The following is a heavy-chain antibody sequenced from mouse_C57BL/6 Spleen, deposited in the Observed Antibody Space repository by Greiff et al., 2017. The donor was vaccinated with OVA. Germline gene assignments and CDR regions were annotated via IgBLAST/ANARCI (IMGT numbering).Heavy chain of an antibody. V-gene: IGHV1-4*01. J-gene: IGHJ4*01. CDR2: INPSSGYT. CDR1: GYTFTSYT. CDR3: ARDTSSAMDY. Sequence: VKLMESGAELARPGASVKMSCKASGYTFTSYTMHWVKQRPGQGLEWIGYINPSSGYTKYNQKFKDKATLTADKSSSTAYMQLSSLTSEDSAVYYCARDTSSAMDYWGQGTSVTVSS.